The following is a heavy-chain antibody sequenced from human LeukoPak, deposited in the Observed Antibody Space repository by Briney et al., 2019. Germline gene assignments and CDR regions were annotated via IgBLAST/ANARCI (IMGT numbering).Heavy chain of an antibody. CDR3: ARVGYYYGSGSYYNDIDY. Sequence: ASVKVSCKASGYTFTGYYMHWVRQAPGQGLEWMGWINPNSGGTNYAQKFQGRVTMTRDTSISTAYMELSRLRSDDTAVYYCARVGYYYGSGSYYNDIDYWGQGTLVTVSS. CDR1: GYTFTGYY. CDR2: INPNSGGT. V-gene: IGHV1-2*02. D-gene: IGHD3-10*01. J-gene: IGHJ4*02.